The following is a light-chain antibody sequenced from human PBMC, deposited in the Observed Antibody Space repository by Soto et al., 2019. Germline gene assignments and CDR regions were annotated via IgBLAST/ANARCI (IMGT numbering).Light chain of an antibody. CDR2: DVS. J-gene: IGLJ1*01. V-gene: IGLV2-14*01. Sequence: QSALTQPASLSGSPGQPITISCTGTSSDVGGYNYVSWYQQHPGKAPKLMIYDVSNRPSGVSNRFSGSKSGNTASLTISGLQAEDEADYYCSSYTSSSTSLYVFGTGTRSPS. CDR1: SSDVGGYNY. CDR3: SSYTSSSTSLYV.